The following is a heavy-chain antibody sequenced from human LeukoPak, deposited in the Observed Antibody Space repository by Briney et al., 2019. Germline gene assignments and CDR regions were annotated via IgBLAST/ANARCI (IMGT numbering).Heavy chain of an antibody. D-gene: IGHD4-17*01. CDR3: ARRNGDYAVDY. J-gene: IGHJ4*02. CDR2: IYPGDSDT. Sequence: GESLKISCKGSGYSFSTYWIGWVRRMPGKGLEWMGIIYPGDSDTRYSPSFQGQVTISADKSISTAYLQWSSLKASDSAVYYCARRNGDYAVDYWGQGTLVTVSS. CDR1: GYSFSTYW. V-gene: IGHV5-51*01.